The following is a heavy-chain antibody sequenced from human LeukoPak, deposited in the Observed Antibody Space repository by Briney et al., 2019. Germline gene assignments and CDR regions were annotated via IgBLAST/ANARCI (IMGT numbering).Heavy chain of an antibody. J-gene: IGHJ6*02. CDR2: IRWNGAPV. D-gene: IGHD5-12*01. CDR1: GFKIYDFA. Sequence: PGGSLRLSCEVSGFKIYDFAIHWVRHAPGKGLEWVSGIRWNGAPVGFADSVKGRFTISSDSAKNSLYLHMNSLRVEDTALYYCAKDRVSVATVMDVWGQGTTVIVSS. V-gene: IGHV3-9*01. CDR3: AKDRVSVATVMDV.